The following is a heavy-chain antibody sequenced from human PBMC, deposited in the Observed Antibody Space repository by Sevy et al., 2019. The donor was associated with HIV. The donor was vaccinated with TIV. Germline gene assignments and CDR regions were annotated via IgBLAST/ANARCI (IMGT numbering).Heavy chain of an antibody. V-gene: IGHV3-48*02. J-gene: IGHJ4*02. D-gene: IGHD2-15*01. CDR1: GFTFSSYS. CDR2: ISSSSSTI. CDR3: AGGGKDIVVVVAATADY. Sequence: GGSLRLSCAASGFTFSSYSMNWVRQAPGKGLEWVSYISSSSSTIYYADSVKGRFTISRDNAKNSLYLQMNSLRDEDTAVYYCAGGGKDIVVVVAATADYWGQGTLVTVSS.